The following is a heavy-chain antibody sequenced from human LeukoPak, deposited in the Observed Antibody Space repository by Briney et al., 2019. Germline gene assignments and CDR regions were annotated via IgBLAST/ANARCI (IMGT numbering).Heavy chain of an antibody. CDR1: GGSISSYY. Sequence: PSETLSLTCTVSGGSISSYYWSWIRQPAGKGLEWIGRIYTSGSTNYNPSLKSRVTMSIDTSKNKFSLKLSSVTAADTAVYYCARGWYSSGYYSGNYYYMDVWGKGTTVTVSS. CDR3: ARGWYSSGYYSGNYYYMDV. CDR2: IYTSGST. J-gene: IGHJ6*03. D-gene: IGHD3-22*01. V-gene: IGHV4-4*07.